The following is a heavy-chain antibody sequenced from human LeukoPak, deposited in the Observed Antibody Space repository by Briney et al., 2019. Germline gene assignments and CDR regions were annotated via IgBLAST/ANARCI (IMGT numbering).Heavy chain of an antibody. CDR1: GFTFRSYW. J-gene: IGHJ6*03. D-gene: IGHD2-21*02. Sequence: GGSLRLSCAASGFTFRSYWMNWVRQAPGKGLEWVANIKHDGSEKYYVVSMKGRFTISRDNAKNSLYLQMNSLRAEDTAVYYCARVIVVVTGNYMDVWGKGTTVTISS. CDR2: IKHDGSEK. CDR3: ARVIVVVTGNYMDV. V-gene: IGHV3-7*01.